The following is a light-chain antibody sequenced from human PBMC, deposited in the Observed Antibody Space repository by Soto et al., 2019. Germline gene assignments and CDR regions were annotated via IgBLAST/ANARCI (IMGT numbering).Light chain of an antibody. Sequence: QSVLTQPASMSGSPGQSITISCTGTSSDVGNYIYVSWYQHHPGRAPKLMIYEVNNRPSGVSNRFSGSKSGNTASLTISGLQAEDEADYYCSSYTSTSTPLVFGTGTKVTVI. J-gene: IGLJ1*01. CDR3: SSYTSTSTPLV. CDR1: SSDVGNYIY. CDR2: EVN. V-gene: IGLV2-14*01.